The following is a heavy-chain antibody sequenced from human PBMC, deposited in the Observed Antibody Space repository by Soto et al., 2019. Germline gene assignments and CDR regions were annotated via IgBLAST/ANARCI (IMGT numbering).Heavy chain of an antibody. CDR3: ARVAGHKNARFDT. D-gene: IGHD1-1*01. V-gene: IGHV3-33*01. Sequence: PGGSLRLSCAASGFTFSSYGMHWVRQAPGKGLEWVAVIWYDGSNKYYADSVKGRFTISRDNSITTTYMELNSLTSDDTAVYYCARVAGHKNARFDTWGQGALVTVSS. CDR2: IWYDGSNK. CDR1: GFTFSSYG. J-gene: IGHJ4*02.